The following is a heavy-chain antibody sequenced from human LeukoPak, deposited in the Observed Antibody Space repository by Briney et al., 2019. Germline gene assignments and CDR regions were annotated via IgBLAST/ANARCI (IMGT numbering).Heavy chain of an antibody. V-gene: IGHV4-61*02. CDR3: ARAQLWFGELSPLLDV. CDR2: IYTSGST. D-gene: IGHD3-10*01. Sequence: SETLSLTCTVSGGSISSGSYYWSWIRQPAGKGLEWIGRIYTSGSTNYNPSLKSRVTISVDTSKNQFSLKLSSVTAADTAVYYCARAQLWFGELSPLLDVWGKGTTVTISS. J-gene: IGHJ6*04. CDR1: GGSISSGSYY.